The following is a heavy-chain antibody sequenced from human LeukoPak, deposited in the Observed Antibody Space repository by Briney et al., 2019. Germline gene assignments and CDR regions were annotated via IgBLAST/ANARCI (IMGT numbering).Heavy chain of an antibody. CDR1: GFTFDDYA. Sequence: PGGSLRLSCAASGFTFDDYAMYWVRQAPGKGLEWVSSISWNSGSIGYADSVKGRFTISRDNAKNSLYLQMNSLRAEDTALYYCAKVLNRRAIVTGVNFDYWGQGTLVTVSS. J-gene: IGHJ4*02. V-gene: IGHV3-9*01. CDR3: AKVLNRRAIVTGVNFDY. CDR2: ISWNSGSI. D-gene: IGHD5-18*01.